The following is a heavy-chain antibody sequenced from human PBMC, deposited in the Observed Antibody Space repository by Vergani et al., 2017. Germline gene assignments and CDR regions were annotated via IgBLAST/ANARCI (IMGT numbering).Heavy chain of an antibody. CDR3: AVRPRVNLVGGEIVAKRTFDY. D-gene: IGHD2-15*01. J-gene: IGHJ4*02. CDR2: INNDGHT. V-gene: IGHV4-34*02. Sequence: QVQLQQWGAGVVKPSGTLSLTCAVFGESFSSFYWSWIRQPPGKGLEWMGEINNDGHTNYNSALESRVPVSRDTAKNQFSLNLMSVTAADTAMYYCAVRPRVNLVGGEIVAKRTFDYWSQGRLVTVSS. CDR1: GESFSSFY.